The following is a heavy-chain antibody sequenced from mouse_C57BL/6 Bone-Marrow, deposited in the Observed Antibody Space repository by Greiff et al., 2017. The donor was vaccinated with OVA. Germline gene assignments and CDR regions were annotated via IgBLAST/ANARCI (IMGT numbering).Heavy chain of an antibody. Sequence: VQLQQSGAELAKPGASVKLSCKASGYTFTSYWMHWVKQRPGQGLEWIGYINPSSGYTKYNQKFKDKATLTADKSSSTDYMQLSSLTYEDSAVYYCARWSIYYYGSSYYYAMDYWGQGTSVTVSS. CDR3: ARWSIYYYGSSYYYAMDY. CDR1: GYTFTSYW. V-gene: IGHV1-7*01. J-gene: IGHJ4*01. D-gene: IGHD1-1*01. CDR2: INPSSGYT.